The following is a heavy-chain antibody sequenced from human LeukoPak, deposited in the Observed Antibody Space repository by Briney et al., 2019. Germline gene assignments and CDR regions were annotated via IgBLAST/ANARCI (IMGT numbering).Heavy chain of an antibody. D-gene: IGHD2-21*01. CDR1: GFTFSDYC. Sequence: PGGSLTLTCAVSGFTFSDYCVGWNRQSPGKGLEWLSYISGSSMYTNYADSVKGRFTVSRDNAQNSLYLQMTSLRADETAIYYCTRDEGEVDNPSDAYHIWGPRTIVTVSS. J-gene: IGHJ3*02. CDR3: TRDEGEVDNPSDAYHI. CDR2: ISGSSMYT. V-gene: IGHV3-11*06.